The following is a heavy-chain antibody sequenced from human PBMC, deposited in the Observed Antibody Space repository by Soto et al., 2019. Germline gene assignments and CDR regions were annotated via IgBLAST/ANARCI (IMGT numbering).Heavy chain of an antibody. V-gene: IGHV1-2*04. J-gene: IGHJ4*02. CDR3: ARNQWLDSPSDY. Sequence: QVQLVQSGAEEKKPGASVKVSCRASGYTFTGYYVNWVRQAPGQGLEWMCWLNPNSGATKYAQKFQGWVTMTSDTSISTGYLELRSLKFDDTAVYYCARNQWLDSPSDYWGQGTLVTVSS. D-gene: IGHD6-19*01. CDR2: LNPNSGAT. CDR1: GYTFTGYY.